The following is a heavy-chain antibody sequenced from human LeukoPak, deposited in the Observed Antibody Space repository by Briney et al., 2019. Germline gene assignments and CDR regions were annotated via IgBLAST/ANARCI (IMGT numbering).Heavy chain of an antibody. J-gene: IGHJ4*02. CDR3: AREEAAAGFDY. CDR2: IYYSGST. Sequence: SETLSLTCTVSGGSISSYYWSWIRQPPGKGQEWIGYIYYSGSTNYNPSLKSRVTISVDTSKNQFSLKLSSVTAADTAVYYCAREEAAAGFDYWGQGTLVTVSS. D-gene: IGHD6-13*01. V-gene: IGHV4-59*01. CDR1: GGSISSYY.